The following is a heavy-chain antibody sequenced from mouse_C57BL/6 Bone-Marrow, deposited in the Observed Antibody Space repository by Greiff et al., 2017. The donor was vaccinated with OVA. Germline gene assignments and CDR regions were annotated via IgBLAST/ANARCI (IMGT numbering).Heavy chain of an antibody. CDR1: GFTFSSYG. J-gene: IGHJ4*01. CDR3: ASRRAVLWFYAMDY. Sequence: EVQRVESGGDLVKPGGSLKLSCAASGFTFSSYGMSWVRQTPDKRLEWVATISSGGSYTYYPDSVKGRFTISRDNAKNTLYLQMSSLKSEDTAMYYCASRRAVLWFYAMDYWGQGTSVTVSS. CDR2: ISSGGSYT. V-gene: IGHV5-6*01. D-gene: IGHD2-2*01.